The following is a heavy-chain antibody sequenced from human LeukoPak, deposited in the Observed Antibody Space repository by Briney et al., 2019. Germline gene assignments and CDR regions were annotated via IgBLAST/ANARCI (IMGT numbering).Heavy chain of an antibody. D-gene: IGHD3-3*01. J-gene: IGHJ6*03. CDR2: INHSGST. V-gene: IGHV4-34*01. Sequence: SETLSLTCAVYGRSFSGYYWSWIRQPPGKGLEWIGEINHSGSTNYNPSLKSRVTISVDTSKNQFSLKLSSVTAADTAVYYCARNVLRFFYMDVWGKGTTVTVSS. CDR1: GRSFSGYY. CDR3: ARNVLRFFYMDV.